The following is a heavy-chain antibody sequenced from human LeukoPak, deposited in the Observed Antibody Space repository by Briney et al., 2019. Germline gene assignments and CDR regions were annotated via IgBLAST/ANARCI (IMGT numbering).Heavy chain of an antibody. CDR2: IGPTGTDR. J-gene: IGHJ4*02. V-gene: IGHV3-21*01. Sequence: GGSLRLSCAASGFTFSSCGFNWVRQAPEKGLEWVSSIGPTGTDRYYADSVRGRFTISRDNAKNSMYLQMDSLRDEDTAVYYCATETIGRHYDYWGQGTLLTVSS. CDR1: GFTFSSCG. CDR3: ATETIGRHYDY. D-gene: IGHD1-14*01.